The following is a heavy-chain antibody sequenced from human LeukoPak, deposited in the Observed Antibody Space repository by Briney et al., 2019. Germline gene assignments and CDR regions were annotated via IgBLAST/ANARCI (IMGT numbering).Heavy chain of an antibody. V-gene: IGHV7-4-1*02. CDR1: GYTFTSYT. Sequence: REASVKVSCKASGYTFTSYTMNWVRQAPGQGLEWMGWINTNTGNPTYAQGFTGRLVFSVDTSVSTAYLQISSLKAEDTAVYYCARGTLSDYWGQGTLVTVSS. J-gene: IGHJ4*02. CDR3: ARGTLSDY. D-gene: IGHD2/OR15-2a*01. CDR2: INTNTGNP.